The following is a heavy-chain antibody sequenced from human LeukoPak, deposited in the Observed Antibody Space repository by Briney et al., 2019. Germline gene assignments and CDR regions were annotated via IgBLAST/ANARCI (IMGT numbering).Heavy chain of an antibody. V-gene: IGHV3-66*02. CDR3: ARDRAGAQSWVALDP. Sequence: GGSLRLSCTASGFSFDDYGMSWVRHVPGKGLEWVSLIYGDGTTFYTDSVKGRFTISRDNFKNTLYLQMSSLRPEDTALYYCARDRAGAQSWVALDPWGQGTLVTVSS. CDR1: GFSFDDYG. D-gene: IGHD3-10*01. J-gene: IGHJ5*02. CDR2: IYGDGTT.